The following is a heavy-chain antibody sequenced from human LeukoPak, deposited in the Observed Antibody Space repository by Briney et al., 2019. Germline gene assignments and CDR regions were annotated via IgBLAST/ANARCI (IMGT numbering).Heavy chain of an antibody. CDR1: GFMFNTYV. CDR3: AKGSSWSFDY. Sequence: GGSLRLSCAAPGFMFNTYVMHWVRQAPGKGLEWVAFIRYDGSNKYYADSVKGRFTISRDNSKNTLYLQMNSLRTEDTAVYYCAKGSSWSFDYWGQGTLVTVSS. V-gene: IGHV3-30*02. CDR2: IRYDGSNK. D-gene: IGHD6-13*01. J-gene: IGHJ4*02.